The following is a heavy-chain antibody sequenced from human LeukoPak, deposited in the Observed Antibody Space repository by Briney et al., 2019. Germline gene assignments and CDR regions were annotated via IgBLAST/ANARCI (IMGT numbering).Heavy chain of an antibody. Sequence: SETLSLTCTVSGGSLRTYYWSWIRQPPGKGLEWVGYIYYTGSTTYNPPLKSRATISVDASNNQFSLKLSSVTAADTAVYYCARHPSAVAGKTFDCWGQGTLVTVSS. CDR2: IYYTGST. J-gene: IGHJ4*02. V-gene: IGHV4-59*08. CDR1: GGSLRTYY. CDR3: ARHPSAVAGKTFDC. D-gene: IGHD6-19*01.